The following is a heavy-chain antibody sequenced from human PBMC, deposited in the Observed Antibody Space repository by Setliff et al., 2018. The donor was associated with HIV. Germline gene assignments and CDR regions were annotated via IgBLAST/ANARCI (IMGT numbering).Heavy chain of an antibody. CDR2: IYYSGST. CDR3: ARLGWLPPYDFDY. V-gene: IGHV4-34*01. CDR1: GGPFSGYY. D-gene: IGHD3-9*01. Sequence: SETLSLTCAVDGGPFSGYYWSWIRQPPGKGLEWIGSIYYSGSTYYNPSLKSRVTISVDTSKNQFSLKLSSVTAADTAVYYCARLGWLPPYDFDYWGQGTLVTVSS. J-gene: IGHJ4*02.